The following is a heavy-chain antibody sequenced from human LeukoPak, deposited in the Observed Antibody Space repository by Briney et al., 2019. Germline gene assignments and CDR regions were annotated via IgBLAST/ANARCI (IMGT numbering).Heavy chain of an antibody. CDR3: ARDQTSIAAAVQLNGMDV. Sequence: ASVKVSCKASGYTFTSYGISWVRQAPGQGLEWMGWISAYNGNTNYAQKLQGRVTMTTDTSTSTAYMELRSLRSDDTAVYYCARDQTSIAAAVQLNGMDVWGQGTTVTVSS. CDR2: ISAYNGNT. D-gene: IGHD6-13*01. V-gene: IGHV1-18*04. CDR1: GYTFTSYG. J-gene: IGHJ6*02.